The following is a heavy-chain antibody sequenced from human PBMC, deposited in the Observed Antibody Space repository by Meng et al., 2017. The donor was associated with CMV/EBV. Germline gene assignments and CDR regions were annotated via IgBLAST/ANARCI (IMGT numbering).Heavy chain of an antibody. J-gene: IGHJ5*02. CDR2: ISAYNGNT. D-gene: IGHD6-13*01. CDR1: GYTFTSYG. CDR3: AQTIAAAGTSWFDP. V-gene: IGHV1-18*01. Sequence: ASVKVSCKASGYTFTSYGISWVRQAPGQGLEWMGWISAYNGNTNYAQKLQGRVTMTTDTSTSTAHMELRSLRSDDTAVYYCAQTIAAAGTSWFDPWGQGTLVTVSS.